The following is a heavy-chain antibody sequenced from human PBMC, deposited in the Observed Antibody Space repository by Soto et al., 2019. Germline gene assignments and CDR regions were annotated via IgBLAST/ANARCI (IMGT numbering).Heavy chain of an antibody. CDR3: AAVKQQLVTLGYYFDY. V-gene: IGHV1-18*01. CDR2: ISAYNGNT. J-gene: IGHJ4*02. CDR1: GYTFTSYG. D-gene: IGHD6-13*01. Sequence: ASVKVSCKASGYTFTSYGISWVRQAPGQGLGWMGWISAYNGNTNYAQKLQGRVTMTTDTSTSTAYMELRSLRSDDTAAYYCAAVKQQLVTLGYYFDYWGQGTLVTVSS.